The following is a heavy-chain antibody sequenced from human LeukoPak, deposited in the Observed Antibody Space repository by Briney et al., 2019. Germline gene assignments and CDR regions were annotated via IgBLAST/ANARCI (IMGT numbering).Heavy chain of an antibody. Sequence: SETLSLTCTVSGGSISSGGYYWSWIRQHPGKGLEWIGYIYYSGSTYYNPSLKSRVTISVDTSKNQFSLKLSSVTAADTAVYYCARVARQLWPDNWGQGTLVTVSS. D-gene: IGHD5-18*01. V-gene: IGHV4-31*03. J-gene: IGHJ4*02. CDR1: GGSISSGGYY. CDR2: IYYSGST. CDR3: ARVARQLWPDN.